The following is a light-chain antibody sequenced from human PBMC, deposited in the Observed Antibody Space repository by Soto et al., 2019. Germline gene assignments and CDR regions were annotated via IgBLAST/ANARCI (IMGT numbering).Light chain of an antibody. CDR3: QQYNNWPPYT. CDR1: QSVSTN. J-gene: IGKJ2*01. CDR2: GAS. V-gene: IGKV3-15*01. Sequence: ETVMTQSPAILSVSPGERATLSCRASQSVSTNLAWYQQKPGQAPRLVIYGASTRATGISARFSASGSGTEFTLTISSLESGDFAIYYCQQYNNWPPYTFGQGTKLEIK.